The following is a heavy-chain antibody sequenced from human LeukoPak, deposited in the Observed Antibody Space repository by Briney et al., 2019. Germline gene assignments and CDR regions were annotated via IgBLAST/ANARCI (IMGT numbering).Heavy chain of an antibody. D-gene: IGHD3-9*01. V-gene: IGHV4-4*07. CDR2: IYTSGST. Sequence: PSETLSLTCTVSGGSISSYYWSWIRQPAGKGLEWIGRIYTSGSTNYNPSLKSRVTMSVDTSKNQFSLKLSSVTAADTAVYYCARDLDVLRYFDWYWYFDLWGRGTLVTVSS. CDR3: ARDLDVLRYFDWYWYFDL. J-gene: IGHJ2*01. CDR1: GGSISSYY.